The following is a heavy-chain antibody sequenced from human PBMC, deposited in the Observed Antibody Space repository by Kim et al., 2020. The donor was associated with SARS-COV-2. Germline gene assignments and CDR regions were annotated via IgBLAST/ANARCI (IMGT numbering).Heavy chain of an antibody. D-gene: IGHD2-2*01. V-gene: IGHV4-59*09. Sequence: NPSLKSRVTISVDTSKNQFSLKLSSVTAADTAVYYCARGIVVVPAVAFDYWGQGTLVTVSS. J-gene: IGHJ4*02. CDR3: ARGIVVVPAVAFDY.